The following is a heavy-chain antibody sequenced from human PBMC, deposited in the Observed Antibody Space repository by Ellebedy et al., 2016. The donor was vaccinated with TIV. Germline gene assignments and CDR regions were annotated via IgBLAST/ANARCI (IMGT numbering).Heavy chain of an antibody. J-gene: IGHJ4*02. CDR2: ISNDESGK. CDR1: GFAFSTYS. Sequence: GESLKISCAASGFAFSTYSMHWLRQAPGKGLEWVAVISNDESGKHYEDSVKGRFTISRDNSKNTLDMQMNNLRAEDTAVYYCAKGGFDRSGYFAPPVEYWGQGTLVTVSS. CDR3: AKGGFDRSGYFAPPVEY. D-gene: IGHD3-22*01. V-gene: IGHV3-30*18.